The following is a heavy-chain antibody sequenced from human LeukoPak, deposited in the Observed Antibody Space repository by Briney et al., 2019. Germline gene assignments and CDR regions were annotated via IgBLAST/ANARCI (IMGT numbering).Heavy chain of an antibody. J-gene: IGHJ4*02. Sequence: PGGSLRLSCTASGFTFSNYWMHWVRQAPGKGLVWVSHIKTDGRDISYADSVKGRFTISRDNAKNTLYLQMNSLRAEDTAVYYCAGARYYNGLDYWGQGTLVTASS. CDR3: AGARYYNGLDY. D-gene: IGHD3-10*01. CDR1: GFTFSNYW. CDR2: IKTDGRDI. V-gene: IGHV3-74*01.